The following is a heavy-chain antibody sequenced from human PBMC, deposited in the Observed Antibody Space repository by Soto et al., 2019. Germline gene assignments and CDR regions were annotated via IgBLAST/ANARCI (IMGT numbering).Heavy chain of an antibody. CDR2: TYYRSKWYN. D-gene: IGHD3-22*01. Sequence: SQTLSLTCAISGASVSSNSAAWNWIRQSPSRGLEWLGRTYYRSKWYNDYAVSVKSRITINTDTSKNQFSLQLNSVTPEDTAVYLCARSSMCVVVITCPFDYLYQGTLVTVFS. CDR1: GASVSSNSAA. CDR3: ARSSMCVVVITCPFDY. J-gene: IGHJ4*02. V-gene: IGHV6-1*01.